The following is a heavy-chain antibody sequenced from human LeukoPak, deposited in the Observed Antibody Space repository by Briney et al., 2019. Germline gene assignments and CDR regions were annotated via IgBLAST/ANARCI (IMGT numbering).Heavy chain of an antibody. J-gene: IGHJ6*03. CDR1: GYTLTELS. Sequence: ASVKVSCKVSGYTLTELSMHWVRQAPGKGLEWMGGFDPEDGETIYAQKFQGRVTMTEDTSTDTAYMELSSLRSEDTAVYYCATPIFGTQLYYMDVWGKGPRSPSP. V-gene: IGHV1-24*01. D-gene: IGHD3-3*01. CDR2: FDPEDGET. CDR3: ATPIFGTQLYYMDV.